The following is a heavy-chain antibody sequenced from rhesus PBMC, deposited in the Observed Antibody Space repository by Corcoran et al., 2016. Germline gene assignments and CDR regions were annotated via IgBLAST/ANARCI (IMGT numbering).Heavy chain of an antibody. CDR2: IYGSSRST. CDR1: GGSISSNY. V-gene: IGHV4-160*01. Sequence: QVQLQESGPGLVKPSETLSLTCAVSGGSISSNYWSWIRQPPGKGLEWVGYIYGSSRSTYYNPSLKSRVTISTDTSKNQFSLKLSSVTAADTAVYYCARVEAAAGTVYFDYWGQGVLVTVSS. D-gene: IGHD6-31*01. CDR3: ARVEAAAGTVYFDY. J-gene: IGHJ4*01.